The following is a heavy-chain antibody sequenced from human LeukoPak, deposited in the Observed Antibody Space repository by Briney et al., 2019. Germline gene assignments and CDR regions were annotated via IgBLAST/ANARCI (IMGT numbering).Heavy chain of an antibody. J-gene: IGHJ3*02. Sequence: PGGSLRLSCSASGFTFSSYAMSWVRQAPGKGLEWVSAISGSGGSTYYADSVNGRFTITRDNSKNNLYLQMNSLSAKDTAVYYCAKDLSSGATRLAAMGTHAFDIWGQGTMVTVSS. D-gene: IGHD5-12*01. CDR1: GFTFSSYA. CDR2: ISGSGGST. V-gene: IGHV3-23*01. CDR3: AKDLSSGATRLAAMGTHAFDI.